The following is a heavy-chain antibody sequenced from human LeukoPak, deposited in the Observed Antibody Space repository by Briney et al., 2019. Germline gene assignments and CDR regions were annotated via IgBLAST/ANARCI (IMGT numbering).Heavy chain of an antibody. CDR1: GFTFSSYG. Sequence: GGSLRLSCAASGFTFSSYGMHWVRQAPGKGLEWVAVIWYNGSNKYYTDSVKGRFTISRDNSKNTLYLQMNSLRAEDTAVYFCARGPSYDYGDYHFDYWGQGTLVTVSS. D-gene: IGHD4-17*01. V-gene: IGHV3-33*01. CDR2: IWYNGSNK. J-gene: IGHJ4*02. CDR3: ARGPSYDYGDYHFDY.